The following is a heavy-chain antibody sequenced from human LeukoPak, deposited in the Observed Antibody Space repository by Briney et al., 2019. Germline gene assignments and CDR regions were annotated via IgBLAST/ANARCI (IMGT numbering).Heavy chain of an antibody. J-gene: IGHJ4*02. CDR3: AKDITGGRSSPYFDS. CDR1: GFTFDAYA. Sequence: PGGSLRLSCAASGFTFDAYAMHWVRQAPGKGLEWVSGISWNGGGMGYAVSVKGRFTISRDNAKNSLYLQMNSLRDEDTALYHCAKDITGGRSSPYFDSWGQGTLVTVSS. CDR2: ISWNGGGM. V-gene: IGHV3-9*01. D-gene: IGHD6-6*01.